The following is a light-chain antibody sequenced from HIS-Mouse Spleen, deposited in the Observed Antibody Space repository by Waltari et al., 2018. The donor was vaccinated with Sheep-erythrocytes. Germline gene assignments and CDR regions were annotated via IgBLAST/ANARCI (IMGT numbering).Light chain of an antibody. CDR1: KLGDKY. V-gene: IGLV3-1*01. J-gene: IGLJ2*01. Sequence: SYELTQPPSVSVSPGQTASITCSGDKLGDKYACWYQQKPGQSPLLVIYQDSKRPPGIPERVSCSNSGDTATLSISGTHAIDEAVYICQAWDSSTAVVFGGGTKLTVL. CDR2: QDS. CDR3: QAWDSSTAVV.